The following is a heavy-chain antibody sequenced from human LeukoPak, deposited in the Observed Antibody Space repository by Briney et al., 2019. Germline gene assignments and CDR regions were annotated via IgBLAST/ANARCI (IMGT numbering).Heavy chain of an antibody. CDR3: ARSVRVTNSDTAMGY. D-gene: IGHD5-18*01. CDR2: MNPNSGNT. Sequence: GASVKVSCKASGYTFTSYDINWVRQATGQGLEWMGWMNPNSGNTGYAQKFQGRVTITRNTSLSTAYMELSSLRSEDTAVYYCARSVRVTNSDTAMGYWGQGTLVTVSS. J-gene: IGHJ4*02. V-gene: IGHV1-8*03. CDR1: GYTFTSYD.